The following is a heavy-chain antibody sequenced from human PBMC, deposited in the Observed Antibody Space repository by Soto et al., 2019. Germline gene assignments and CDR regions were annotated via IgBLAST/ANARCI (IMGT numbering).Heavy chain of an antibody. D-gene: IGHD3-16*02. Sequence: QVQLVQSGAEVKKPGSSVKVSCKASGGTFSSYTISWVRQAPGQGLEWMGRIIPILGIANYAQKFQGRVTITADKSTSTAYMELSSLRSEDTAVYYCAISAYYDYIWGSYRSGFDYWCQGPLVTVSS. V-gene: IGHV1-69*02. CDR1: GGTFSSYT. CDR2: IIPILGIA. CDR3: AISAYYDYIWGSYRSGFDY. J-gene: IGHJ4*02.